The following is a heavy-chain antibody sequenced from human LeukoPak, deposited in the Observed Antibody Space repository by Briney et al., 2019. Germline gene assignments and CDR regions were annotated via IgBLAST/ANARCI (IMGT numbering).Heavy chain of an antibody. Sequence: GGSLRLSCAASGFTFSSYSMNWVRQAPGKGLEWVSYISSSSSTIYYADSVKGRFTISRDNAKNSLYLQMNSLRAEDTAVYYCARDGPLLELQHSSMVRGVIKGNDAFDIWGQGTMVTVSS. CDR3: ARDGPLLELQHSSMVRGVIKGNDAFDI. V-gene: IGHV3-48*04. J-gene: IGHJ3*02. CDR2: ISSSSSTI. CDR1: GFTFSSYS. D-gene: IGHD3-10*01.